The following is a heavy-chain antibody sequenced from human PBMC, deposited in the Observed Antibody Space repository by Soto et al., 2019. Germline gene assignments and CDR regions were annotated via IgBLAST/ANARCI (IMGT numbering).Heavy chain of an antibody. CDR3: ARDQRRYYDFWSGYYYYGMDV. V-gene: IGHV4-59*01. D-gene: IGHD3-3*01. CDR1: GGSISSYY. J-gene: IGHJ6*02. Sequence: KTSETRSLTCTVSGGSISSYYWSWIRQPPGKGLEWIGYIYYSGSTNYNPSLKSRVTISVDTSKNQFSLKLSSVTAADTAVYYCARDQRRYYDFWSGYYYYGMDVWGQGTTVTVSS. CDR2: IYYSGST.